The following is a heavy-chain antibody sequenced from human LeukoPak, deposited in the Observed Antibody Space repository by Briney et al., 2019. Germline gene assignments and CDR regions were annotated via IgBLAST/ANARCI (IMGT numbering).Heavy chain of an antibody. D-gene: IGHD3-9*01. Sequence: SVKVSCKASGGTSSSYAISWVRQAPGQGLEWMGGIIPIFGTANYAQKFQGRVTITADESTSTAYMGLSSLRSEDTAVYYCARDLTGYDLGGDYWGQGTLVTVSS. CDR2: IIPIFGTA. CDR3: ARDLTGYDLGGDY. CDR1: GGTSSSYA. V-gene: IGHV1-69*13. J-gene: IGHJ4*02.